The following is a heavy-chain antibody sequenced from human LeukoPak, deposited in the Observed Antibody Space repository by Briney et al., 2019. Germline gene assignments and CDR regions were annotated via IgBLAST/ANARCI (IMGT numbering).Heavy chain of an antibody. V-gene: IGHV4-34*01. CDR2: INHSGST. D-gene: IGHD6-19*01. CDR1: GGSFSGYY. Sequence: PSETLSLTCAVYGGSFSGYYWSWIRQPPGKGLEWIGEINHSGSTNYNPSLKSRLTISVERSKNHFSLKLSSLTVADTALYYCARVYSSTHNWFDTWGQGIQVTVSS. CDR3: ARVYSSTHNWFDT. J-gene: IGHJ5*02.